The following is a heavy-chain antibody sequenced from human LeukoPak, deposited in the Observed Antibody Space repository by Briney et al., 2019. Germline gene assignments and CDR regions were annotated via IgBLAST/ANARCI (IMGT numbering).Heavy chain of an antibody. D-gene: IGHD3-22*01. Sequence: ASVKVSCKVSGYTLTELCMHWVRQAPGKGLEGMGGFDPEDGETIYAQKFQGRVTMTEDTSTDTAYMELSSLRSEDTAVYYCAKLYDSSGYSAAYYFDYWGQGTLVTVSS. V-gene: IGHV1-24*01. CDR3: AKLYDSSGYSAAYYFDY. CDR2: FDPEDGET. J-gene: IGHJ4*02. CDR1: GYTLTELC.